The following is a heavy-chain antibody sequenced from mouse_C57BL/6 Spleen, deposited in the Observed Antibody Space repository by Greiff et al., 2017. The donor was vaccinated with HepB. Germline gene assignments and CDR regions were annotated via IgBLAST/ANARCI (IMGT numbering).Heavy chain of an antibody. CDR1: GYTFTSYW. CDR3: AREDDGYSRFDY. D-gene: IGHD2-3*01. J-gene: IGHJ2*01. V-gene: IGHV1-64*01. CDR2: IHPNSGST. Sequence: VQLQQPGAELVKPGASVKLSCKASGYTFTSYWMHWVKQRPGQGLEWIGMIHPNSGSTNYNEKFKSKATLTVDKSSSTAYMQLSSLTSEDSAVYYCAREDDGYSRFDYWGQGTTLTVSS.